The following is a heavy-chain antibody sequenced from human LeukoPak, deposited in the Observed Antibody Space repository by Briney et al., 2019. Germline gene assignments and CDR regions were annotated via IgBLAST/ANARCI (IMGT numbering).Heavy chain of an antibody. V-gene: IGHV3-23*01. J-gene: IGHJ4*02. Sequence: GGSLRLSCAASGFTFSTHAMSWVRQAPGKGLEWVSDISASGGSTYYADSVKGRFTVSRDNSKNTVYLQMSSLRADDTAVYYCAKGPRQQLGTRFDNWGQGTLVTVSS. D-gene: IGHD6-13*01. CDR1: GFTFSTHA. CDR3: AKGPRQQLGTRFDN. CDR2: ISASGGST.